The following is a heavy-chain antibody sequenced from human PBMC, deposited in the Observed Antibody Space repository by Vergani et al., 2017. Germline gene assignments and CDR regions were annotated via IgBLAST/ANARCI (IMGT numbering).Heavy chain of an antibody. J-gene: IGHJ4*02. CDR2: ISAYNGNT. CDR3: ASGYCSSTSCYPLDD. V-gene: IGHV1-18*01. D-gene: IGHD2-2*01. CDR1: VYTFTSYG. Sequence: QVQLVQSGAQVKKPGASVKVSCKASVYTFTSYGISWVRQPPGKGLEWMGWISAYNGNTNYAQKLQGRVTMTTDTSTSTAYMELGSLRSDDTAVYYCASGYCSSTSCYPLDDWGQGTLVTVSS.